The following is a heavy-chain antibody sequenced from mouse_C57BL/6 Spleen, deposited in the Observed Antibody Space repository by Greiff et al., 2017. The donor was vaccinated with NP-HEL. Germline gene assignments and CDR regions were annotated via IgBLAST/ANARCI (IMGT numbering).Heavy chain of an antibody. Sequence: VQLQQSGAELVRPGASVTLSCKASGYTFTDYEMHWVKQTPVHGLEWIGAIDPETGGTAYNQKFKGKAILTADKSSSTAYMGLRSLTSEDSAVYYCTRGGYYSNLAWFAYWGQGTLVTVSA. J-gene: IGHJ3*01. V-gene: IGHV1-15*01. CDR1: GYTFTDYE. D-gene: IGHD2-5*01. CDR2: IDPETGGT. CDR3: TRGGYYSNLAWFAY.